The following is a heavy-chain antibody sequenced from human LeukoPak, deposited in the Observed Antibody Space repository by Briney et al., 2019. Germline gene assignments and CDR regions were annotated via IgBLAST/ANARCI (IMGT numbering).Heavy chain of an antibody. D-gene: IGHD2-15*01. J-gene: IGHJ6*03. CDR1: GGSISSGSYY. CDR3: ARKGYCSGGSCQLYYYYYMDV. Sequence: SQTLSLTCTVSGGSISSGSYYWSWIRQPPGKGLEWIGEINHSGSTNYNPSLKSRVTISVDTSKNQFSLKLSSVTAADTAVYYCARKGYCSGGSCQLYYYYYMDVWGKGTTVTISS. CDR2: INHSGST. V-gene: IGHV4-39*07.